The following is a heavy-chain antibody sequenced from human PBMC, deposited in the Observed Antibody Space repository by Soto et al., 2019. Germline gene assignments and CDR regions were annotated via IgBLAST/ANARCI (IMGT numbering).Heavy chain of an antibody. J-gene: IGHJ4*02. D-gene: IGHD3-9*01. CDR2: ISGSGGST. CDR3: AKARNFDWLLPLFYFDY. V-gene: IGHV3-23*01. Sequence: GGSLRLSCAASGFTFSSYAMSWVRQAPGKGLEWVSAISGSGGSTYYADSVKGRFTISRDNSKNTLYLQMNSLRAEDTAVYYCAKARNFDWLLPLFYFDYWGQGTLVTVSS. CDR1: GFTFSSYA.